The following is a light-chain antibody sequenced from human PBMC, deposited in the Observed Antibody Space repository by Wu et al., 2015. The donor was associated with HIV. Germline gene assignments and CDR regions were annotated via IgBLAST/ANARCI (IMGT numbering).Light chain of an antibody. Sequence: DIQLTQSPSFLSASIGDRVTITCRASQGITSYLAWYHQKPGKAPNLLIYAASTLQSGVPSRFSGSGSGTEFTLTISSLQPDDFATYYCQQYQSQLWTFGQGTNVEIK. V-gene: IGKV1-9*01. CDR2: AAS. CDR3: QQYQSQLWT. CDR1: QGITSY. J-gene: IGKJ1*01.